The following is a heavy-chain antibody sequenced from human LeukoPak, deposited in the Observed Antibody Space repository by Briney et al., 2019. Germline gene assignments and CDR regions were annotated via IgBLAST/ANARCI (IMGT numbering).Heavy chain of an antibody. J-gene: IGHJ6*02. CDR1: GGSISSGGYY. Sequence: KSSETLSLTCTVSGGSISSGGYYWSWIRQPPGKGLEWIGYIYHSGSTYYNPSLKSRVTISVDTSKNQFSLKLSSVTAADTAVYYCARHLLAAAGRPYYYYYGMDVWGQGTTVTVSS. D-gene: IGHD6-13*01. CDR3: ARHLLAAAGRPYYYYYGMDV. CDR2: IYHSGST. V-gene: IGHV4-30-2*01.